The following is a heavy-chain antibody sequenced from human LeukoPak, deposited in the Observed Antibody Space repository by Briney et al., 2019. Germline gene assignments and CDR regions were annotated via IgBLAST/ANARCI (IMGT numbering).Heavy chain of an antibody. CDR3: ARDVCSGGSCYGFDY. D-gene: IGHD2-15*01. Sequence: GGSLRLSCAASGLTISSYSMNWVRQAPGKGLQWVSYISSSSSTIYYADSVKGRFTISRDNAKNSLYLQMNSLRAEDTAVYYCARDVCSGGSCYGFDYWGQGTLVTVSS. V-gene: IGHV3-48*01. CDR1: GLTISSYS. J-gene: IGHJ4*02. CDR2: ISSSSSTI.